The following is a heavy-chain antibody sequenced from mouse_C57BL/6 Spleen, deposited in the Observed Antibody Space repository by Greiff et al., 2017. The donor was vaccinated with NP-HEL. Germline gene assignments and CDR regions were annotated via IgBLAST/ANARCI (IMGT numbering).Heavy chain of an antibody. Sequence: EVQLQQSGPELVKPGASVKISCKASGYTFTDYYMNWVKQSHGKSLEWIGDINPNNGGTSYIQKFKGKATLTVDKSSSTAYMELRSLTSEDSAVYYCARNYGSRYWYFDVWGTGTTVTVSS. D-gene: IGHD1-1*01. J-gene: IGHJ1*03. CDR3: ARNYGSRYWYFDV. V-gene: IGHV1-26*01. CDR1: GYTFTDYY. CDR2: INPNNGGT.